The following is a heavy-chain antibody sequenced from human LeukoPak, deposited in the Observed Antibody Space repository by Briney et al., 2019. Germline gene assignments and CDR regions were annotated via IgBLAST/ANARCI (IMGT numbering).Heavy chain of an antibody. V-gene: IGHV4-38-2*01. J-gene: IGHJ6*03. Sequence: SETLSLTCSVSGYSVSGAYYWGWIRQPPGKGLEWIGTMYHSGNSYYNPSLQSRVTISVDTSKNQFSLKLSSVTAADTAVYYCARTTMVRGTYYMDVWGKGTTVTVSS. CDR3: ARTTMVRGTYYMDV. CDR2: MYHSGNS. D-gene: IGHD3-10*01. CDR1: GYSVSGAYY.